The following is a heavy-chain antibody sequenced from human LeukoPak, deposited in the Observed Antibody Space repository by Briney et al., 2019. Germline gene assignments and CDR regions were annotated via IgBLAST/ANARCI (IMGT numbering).Heavy chain of an antibody. D-gene: IGHD5/OR15-5a*01. CDR1: GYTFTGYY. V-gene: IGHV1-2*02. Sequence: ASVKVSCKASGYTFTGYYMHWVRQAPGQGLEWMVWINPNSGGTNYAQRFQGRVTMTRDTSISTAYMELSRLRSDDTAVYYCARDYPTVSFDYWGQGALVTVSS. CDR2: INPNSGGT. J-gene: IGHJ4*02. CDR3: ARDYPTVSFDY.